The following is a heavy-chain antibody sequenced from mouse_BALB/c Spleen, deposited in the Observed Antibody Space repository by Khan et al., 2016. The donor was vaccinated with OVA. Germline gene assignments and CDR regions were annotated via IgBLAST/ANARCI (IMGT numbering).Heavy chain of an antibody. J-gene: IGHJ3*01. CDR3: ARGGGLYWDAWFAY. CDR1: GFTFSDYY. CDR2: ISDGGSYT. Sequence: EVELVESGGGLVKPGGSLKLSCAASGFTFSDYYMYWVRQTPEKRLEWVATISDGGSYTYYPDSVKGRFTISRDNAQNNLYQQMNSLKYEDTAMYYCARGGGLYWDAWFAYWGQGTLVTVSA. V-gene: IGHV5-4*02. D-gene: IGHD4-1*01.